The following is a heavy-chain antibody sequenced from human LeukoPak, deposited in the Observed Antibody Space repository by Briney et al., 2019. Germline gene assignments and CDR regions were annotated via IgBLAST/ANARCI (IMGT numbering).Heavy chain of an antibody. J-gene: IGHJ4*02. Sequence: GGSLRLSCAASGFTFSSYAMSWVRQAPGKGLEWVSAISGSGGSTYYADSVKGRFTISRDNSKNTLYLQMNSLRAEDTAVYYCAKDHDSSSSRSFDYWGQGTLVTVSP. CDR1: GFTFSSYA. CDR2: ISGSGGST. D-gene: IGHD6-13*01. CDR3: AKDHDSSSSRSFDY. V-gene: IGHV3-23*01.